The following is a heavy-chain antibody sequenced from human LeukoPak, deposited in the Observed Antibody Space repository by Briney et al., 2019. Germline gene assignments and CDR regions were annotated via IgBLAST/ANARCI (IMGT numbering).Heavy chain of an antibody. V-gene: IGHV3-21*01. J-gene: IGHJ4*02. D-gene: IGHD6-19*01. CDR1: GFTFSSYS. CDR3: VRDGEYSTWWYQY. CDR2: ISSTSTYI. Sequence: GGSLRLSCAASGFTFSSYSMNWVRQPPGKGLEWVSSISSTSTYISYADSVKGRFTISRDNAKNSLYLQMNSLRAEDTAVYYCVRDGEYSTWWYQYWGQGTLVTVSS.